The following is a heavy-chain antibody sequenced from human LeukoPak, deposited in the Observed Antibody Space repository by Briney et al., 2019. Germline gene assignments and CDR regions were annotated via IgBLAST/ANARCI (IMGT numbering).Heavy chain of an antibody. V-gene: IGHV4-61*02. CDR2: IYTSGST. Sequence: SETLSLTCTVSGGSISSGSYYCSWIRQPAGKGLEWIGRIYTSGSTNYNPSLKRRVSISVDTSKHQFSLKLSSVTAADTAVYYCARWGYSGYDLSLSWFDPWGQGTLVTVSS. D-gene: IGHD5-12*01. CDR3: ARWGYSGYDLSLSWFDP. J-gene: IGHJ5*02. CDR1: GGSISSGSYY.